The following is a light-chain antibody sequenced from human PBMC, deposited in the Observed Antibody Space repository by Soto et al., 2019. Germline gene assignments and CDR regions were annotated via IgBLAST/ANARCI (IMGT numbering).Light chain of an antibody. CDR2: DAS. CDR1: QNINIY. CDR3: QQRSRWPIT. Sequence: EIVLTQSPATLSLSPGQRATLSCRAGQNINIYLAWYQQKPGQAPRLLIHDASNRATGIPARFSGSGSGTDFTLTINSLEPEDFAVYYCQQRSRWPITFGQGTRLEIK. V-gene: IGKV3-11*01. J-gene: IGKJ5*01.